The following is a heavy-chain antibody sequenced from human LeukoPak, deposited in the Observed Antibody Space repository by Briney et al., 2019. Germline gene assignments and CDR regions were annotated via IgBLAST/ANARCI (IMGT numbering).Heavy chain of an antibody. V-gene: IGHV1-24*01. D-gene: IGHD3-10*01. J-gene: IGHJ3*02. CDR3: ATVPIPDLYYGSGTNAFDI. CDR2: FDPEDGET. CDR1: GYTLTELS. Sequence: ASVKVSCKVSGYTLTELSMHWVRQAPGKGLEWMGGFDPEDGETIYAQKFQGRVTMTEDTSTDTAYMELSSLRSEDTAVYYCATVPIPDLYYGSGTNAFDIWGQGTMVTVSS.